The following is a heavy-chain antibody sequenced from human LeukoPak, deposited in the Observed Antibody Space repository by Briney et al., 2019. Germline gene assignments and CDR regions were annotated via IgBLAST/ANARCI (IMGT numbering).Heavy chain of an antibody. CDR3: ARDYDYVWGNYRYDFYYYGVDV. Sequence: GRSLRLSCAASGFSFGNYALHWVRQAPGKGLEWVTVISYDGSNKYYADSVKGRFTISRDNFKNTVDLQMNSLRVEDTAVYYCARDYDYVWGNYRYDFYYYGVDVWGQGTTVTVSS. J-gene: IGHJ6*02. V-gene: IGHV3-30-3*01. CDR2: ISYDGSNK. CDR1: GFSFGNYA. D-gene: IGHD3-16*02.